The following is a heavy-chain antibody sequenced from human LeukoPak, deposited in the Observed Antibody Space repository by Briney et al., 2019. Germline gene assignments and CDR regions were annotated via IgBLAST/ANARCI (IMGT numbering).Heavy chain of an antibody. V-gene: IGHV1-2*02. J-gene: IGHJ4*02. D-gene: IGHD3-9*01. CDR3: ARTLTIFAPNFDY. CDR2: INPNSGGT. Sequence: ASVKVSCKASGYTFTGYYMHWVRQAPGQGLEWMGWINPNSGGTNYAQKFQGRVTMTRDTSISTAYMELSRLRSDDTAVYYCARTLTIFAPNFDYWGQGTLVTVSS. CDR1: GYTFTGYY.